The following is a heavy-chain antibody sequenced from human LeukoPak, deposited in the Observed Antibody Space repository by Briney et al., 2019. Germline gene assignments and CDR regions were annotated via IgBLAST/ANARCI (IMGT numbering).Heavy chain of an antibody. J-gene: IGHJ6*03. Sequence: GGSLRLSCAASGFTVSSNYMSWVRQAPGKGLEWVSVIYSGGSTYYADSVKGRFTISRDNSKNTLYLQMNSLRAEDTAVYYCARASGIRDYYYYYYLDVWGKGTTVTVSS. V-gene: IGHV3-66*02. CDR1: GFTVSSNY. CDR2: IYSGGST. CDR3: ARASGIRDYYYYYYLDV. D-gene: IGHD1-26*01.